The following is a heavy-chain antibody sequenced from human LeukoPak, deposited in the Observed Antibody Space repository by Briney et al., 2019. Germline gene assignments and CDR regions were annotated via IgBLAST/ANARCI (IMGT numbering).Heavy chain of an antibody. CDR2: INPNDGDT. Sequence: GASVKVSCKASGYTFTDYYMHWVRQAPGQGFEWMGWINPNDGDTNYAQKFQGRVTMTRDTSISTAHMEVSRLRSDDTAVYYCARANFLYCSSTTCLLDYWGQGPLVTVSS. J-gene: IGHJ4*02. D-gene: IGHD2-2*01. CDR3: ARANFLYCSSTTCLLDY. V-gene: IGHV1-2*02. CDR1: GYTFTDYY.